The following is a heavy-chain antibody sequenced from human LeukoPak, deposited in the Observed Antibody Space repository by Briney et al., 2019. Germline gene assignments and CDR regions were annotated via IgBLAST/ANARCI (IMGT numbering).Heavy chain of an antibody. Sequence: SETPSLTCAVSGGSISSSNWWSWVRQPPGKGLEWVGEISHSGNTNYNPSLKSRVTISVDKTKNQFSLRLSSVTAADTAVYYCARHRRSEMATMDFDYWGQGTLVTVSS. CDR2: ISHSGNT. CDR3: ARHRRSEMATMDFDY. J-gene: IGHJ4*02. CDR1: GGSISSSNW. V-gene: IGHV4-4*02. D-gene: IGHD5-24*01.